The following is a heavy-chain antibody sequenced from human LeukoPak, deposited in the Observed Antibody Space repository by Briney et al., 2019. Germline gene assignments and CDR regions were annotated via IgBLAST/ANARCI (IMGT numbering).Heavy chain of an antibody. Sequence: SVKVSCKASGGTFSSYAISWVRQAPGQGLEWMGRIIPIFGIANYAQKFQGRVTITADKSTSTAYMELSSLRSEDAAVYYCARDSSSIAARPDYYYYGMDVWGQGTTVTVSS. J-gene: IGHJ6*02. CDR3: ARDSSSIAARPDYYYYGMDV. V-gene: IGHV1-69*04. CDR2: IIPIFGIA. CDR1: GGTFSSYA. D-gene: IGHD6-6*01.